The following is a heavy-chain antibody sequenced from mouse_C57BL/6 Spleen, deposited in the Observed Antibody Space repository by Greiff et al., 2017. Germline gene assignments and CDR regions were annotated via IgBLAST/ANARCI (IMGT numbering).Heavy chain of an antibody. CDR3: AREDYSNLMDY. CDR1: GYAFSSSW. CDR2: IYPGDGDT. J-gene: IGHJ4*01. V-gene: IGHV1-82*01. Sequence: QVQLQQSGPELVKPGASVKISCKASGYAFSSSWMNWVKQRPGKGLEWIGRIYPGDGDTNYNGKFKGKATLTADKSSSTAYMQLSSLTSEDSAVYFCAREDYSNLMDYWGQGTSVTVSS. D-gene: IGHD2-5*01.